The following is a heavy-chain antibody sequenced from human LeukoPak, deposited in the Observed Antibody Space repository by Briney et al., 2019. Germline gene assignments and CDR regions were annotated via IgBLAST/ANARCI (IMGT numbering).Heavy chain of an antibody. CDR3: ARLYGFYYYMDV. CDR1: GGSISSYY. Sequence: SETLSLTCTVSGGSISSYYWSWIRQPPGKGLEWIGYIYYSGSTNYNPSLKSRVTISVDTSKNQFSLKLSSVTAADTAVYYCARLYGFYYYMDVWGKGTTVTIPS. J-gene: IGHJ6*03. CDR2: IYYSGST. V-gene: IGHV4-59*01. D-gene: IGHD3-16*02.